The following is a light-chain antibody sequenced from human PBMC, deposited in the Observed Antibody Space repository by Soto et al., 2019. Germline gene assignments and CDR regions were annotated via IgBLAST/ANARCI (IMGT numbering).Light chain of an antibody. CDR3: GQFVSSPPRT. J-gene: IGKJ1*01. V-gene: IGKV3-20*01. Sequence: EILLTQSPSTLSLSPGEGVTLSCRASQSVTVNSLAWYQQKPGQAPRLLIYAASTRAAAVPDRFTGSGSGTDFALTISRLEPEDFALYYCGQFVSSPPRTFGQGTKVDI. CDR1: QSVTVNS. CDR2: AAS.